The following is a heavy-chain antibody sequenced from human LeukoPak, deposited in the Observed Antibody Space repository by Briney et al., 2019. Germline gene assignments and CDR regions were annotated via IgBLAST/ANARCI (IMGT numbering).Heavy chain of an antibody. Sequence: ASVKVSCKASGYTFTSYGISWVRQAPGQGLEWMGWISAYNGNTNYAQKLQGRVTVTTDTSTSTAYMELRSLRSDDTAVYYCARDPATTSYYYCSGGSCYLDYWGQGTLVTVSS. D-gene: IGHD2-15*01. V-gene: IGHV1-18*01. J-gene: IGHJ4*02. CDR1: GYTFTSYG. CDR2: ISAYNGNT. CDR3: ARDPATTSYYYCSGGSCYLDY.